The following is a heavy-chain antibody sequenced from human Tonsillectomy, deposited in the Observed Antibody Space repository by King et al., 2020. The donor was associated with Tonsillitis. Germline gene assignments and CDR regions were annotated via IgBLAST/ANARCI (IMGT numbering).Heavy chain of an antibody. CDR3: AGDECSSTSCYGGFDY. CDR1: GFTFSSYN. V-gene: IGHV3-48*04. CDR2: ISSSSTTI. D-gene: IGHD2-2*01. J-gene: IGHJ4*02. Sequence: VQLVESGGGLVQPGGSLRLSCAASGFTFSSYNMNWVRQAPGKGLEWVSYISSSSTTIFYADSVKGRFTISRDNAKNSLYLQMNSLRAEDTAVYYCAGDECSSTSCYGGFDYWGQGTLVTVSS.